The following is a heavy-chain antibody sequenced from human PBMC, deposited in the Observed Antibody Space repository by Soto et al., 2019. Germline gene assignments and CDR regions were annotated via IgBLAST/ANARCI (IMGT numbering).Heavy chain of an antibody. J-gene: IGHJ3*02. CDR1: AFTFSSYW. CDR3: ARDLFEAARRGEYAFDI. V-gene: IGHV3-7*03. CDR2: IKQDGSEK. D-gene: IGHD3-16*01. Sequence: EVRLVESGGGLVQPGGSLRLSCAASAFTFSSYWMSWVRQAPGKGLEWVANIKQDGSEKYYVDSVKGRFTISRDNAKNSLCLQMNSLRAEDTAVYYCARDLFEAARRGEYAFDIWGQGTMVTVSS.